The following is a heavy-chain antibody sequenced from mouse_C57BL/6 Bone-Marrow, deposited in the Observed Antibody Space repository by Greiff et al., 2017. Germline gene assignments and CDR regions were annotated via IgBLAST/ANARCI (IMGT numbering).Heavy chain of an antibody. D-gene: IGHD1-1*01. V-gene: IGHV10-1*01. J-gene: IGHJ1*03. CDR1: GFSFNTYA. CDR3: VRHAGSRYGWYFDV. Sequence: EVMLVESGGGLVQPKGSLKLSCAASGFSFNTYAMNWVRQAPGKGLEWVARIRSKSNNYATYYAGSVKDRFTIARDYSESMLYLQMNNLKTEDTAMYYCVRHAGSRYGWYFDVWGTGTTVTGSS. CDR2: IRSKSNNYAT.